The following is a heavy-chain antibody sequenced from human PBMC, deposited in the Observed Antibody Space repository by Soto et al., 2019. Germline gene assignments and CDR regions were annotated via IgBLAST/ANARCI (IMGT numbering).Heavy chain of an antibody. V-gene: IGHV1-69*13. Sequence: ASVKVSCKASGGTFSSYAISWVRQAPGQGLEWMGGIIPIFGTANYAQKFQGRVTITADESTSTAYMELSSLRSEDTAVYYCARDGINYDFWSGYYATILDYYGMDVWGQGTTVTVSS. J-gene: IGHJ6*02. CDR3: ARDGINYDFWSGYYATILDYYGMDV. D-gene: IGHD3-3*01. CDR2: IIPIFGTA. CDR1: GGTFSSYA.